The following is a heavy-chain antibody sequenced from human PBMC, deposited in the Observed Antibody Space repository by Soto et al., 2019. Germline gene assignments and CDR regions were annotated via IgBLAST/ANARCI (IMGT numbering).Heavy chain of an antibody. CDR2: VRSNADGGTA. D-gene: IGHD3-3*01. J-gene: IGHJ4*02. CDR1: GFAFSSAW. V-gene: IGHV3-15*07. Sequence: EVQLVESGGDLVEPGGSLTLSCAASGFAFSSAWMNWVSQAPGKGLEWVGRVRSNADGGTADYAAPVRGRFTFSRDDSKNTLFLQMSSLRTEDTAVYYCTTSISGLVTGHWGQGTLVTVSS. CDR3: TTSISGLVTGH.